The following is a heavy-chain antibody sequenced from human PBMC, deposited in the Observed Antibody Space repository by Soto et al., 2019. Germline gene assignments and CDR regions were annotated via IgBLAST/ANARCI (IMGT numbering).Heavy chain of an antibody. D-gene: IGHD6-19*01. J-gene: IGHJ4*02. CDR1: GFTFSIYA. CDR2: ISGSGGST. Sequence: GGSLRLSCAASGFTFSIYAMSWVRQAPGKGLEWVSAISGSGGSTYYADSVKGRFTISRDNSKNTLYLQMNTLTAEDTAVYYCAKKAGGPIAVAGFFDYWGQGTLVTVSS. V-gene: IGHV3-23*01. CDR3: AKKAGGPIAVAGFFDY.